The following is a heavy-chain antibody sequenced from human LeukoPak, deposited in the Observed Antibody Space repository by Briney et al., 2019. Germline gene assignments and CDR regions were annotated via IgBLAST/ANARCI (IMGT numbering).Heavy chain of an antibody. J-gene: IGHJ4*02. CDR3: AKGWELLSAFDS. Sequence: GRSLRLSCAGTGFAFDDCAMHWVRQAPGKGLEWVSGISRNSGSMAYADSVKGRFTIARDNGKKSLYLQMNSLRSEDTALYYCAKGWELLSAFDSWGQGTLVTVSS. CDR1: GFAFDDCA. CDR2: ISRNSGSM. V-gene: IGHV3-9*01. D-gene: IGHD1-26*01.